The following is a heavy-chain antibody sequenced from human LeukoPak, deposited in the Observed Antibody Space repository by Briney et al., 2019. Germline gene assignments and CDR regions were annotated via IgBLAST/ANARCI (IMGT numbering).Heavy chain of an antibody. V-gene: IGHV4-61*02. Sequence: PSETLSLTRTVSGGAINSGSYHWSWIRQPAGKGLEWIGRIHTSGSTNYNPSLNSRVTISLDTSKNQFSLNLSSVTAADTAVYYCARGGSYSDFDSWGQGTLVTVSS. CDR3: ARGGSYSDFDS. J-gene: IGHJ4*02. CDR1: GGAINSGSYH. CDR2: IHTSGST. D-gene: IGHD1-26*01.